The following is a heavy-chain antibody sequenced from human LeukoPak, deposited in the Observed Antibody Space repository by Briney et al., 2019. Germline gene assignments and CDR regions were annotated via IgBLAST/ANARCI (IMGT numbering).Heavy chain of an antibody. CDR2: IYSGGST. CDR1: GFTVSNNY. Sequence: GGSLRLSCAASGFTVSNNYMTWARRAPGKGLEWVSVIYSGGSTYYADTVKGRFTISRDNSKNTLYLQMNSLRVEDTAVYYCARDFAAAVDYWGQGTLVTVSS. J-gene: IGHJ4*02. D-gene: IGHD2-15*01. V-gene: IGHV3-66*01. CDR3: ARDFAAAVDY.